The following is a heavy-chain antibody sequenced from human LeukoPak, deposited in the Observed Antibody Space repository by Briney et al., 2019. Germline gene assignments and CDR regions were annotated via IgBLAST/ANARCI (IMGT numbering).Heavy chain of an antibody. CDR2: IQTDGSQK. D-gene: IGHD3-3*01. V-gene: IGHV3-7*01. J-gene: IGHJ4*02. Sequence: GGSLRLSCAASGFTFSSYWMTWVRQAPGKGLEWVANIQTDGSQKYYVDSVKGRFNISRDDAKNSLYLQMNSLRVDDTATYYCGRGLLEWLRLETYYFDYWGQGSQVTVSS. CDR3: GRGLLEWLRLETYYFDY. CDR1: GFTFSSYW.